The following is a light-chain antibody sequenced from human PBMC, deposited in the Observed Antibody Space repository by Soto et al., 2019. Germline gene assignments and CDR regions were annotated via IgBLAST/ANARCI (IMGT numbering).Light chain of an antibody. CDR3: AAWDDSLNGFYV. V-gene: IGLV1-44*01. CDR1: SSNIGSNT. Sequence: QSVLTQPPSASGTPGQRVTISCSGSSSNIGSNTVNWYQQLPGTAPKLLIYSNNQRPSGVPDRFSGSKSGTSASLPISGLQSEDEADYYCAAWDDSLNGFYVFGTGTKVTVL. J-gene: IGLJ1*01. CDR2: SNN.